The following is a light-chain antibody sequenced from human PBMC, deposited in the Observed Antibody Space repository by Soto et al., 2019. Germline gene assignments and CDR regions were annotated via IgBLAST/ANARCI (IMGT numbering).Light chain of an antibody. CDR1: QSVSRRY. J-gene: IGKJ2*01. V-gene: IGKV3-20*01. Sequence: EVVLTQSPGTLSLSPGERATLSCRASQSVSRRYLAWYQQKPGQAPRLLIFGPSSRATAIPARFSGSGSGTDFTLTISSLEPEDFAVYYCLQYDTSPPRYTFGQGTKLEIK. CDR2: GPS. CDR3: LQYDTSPPRYT.